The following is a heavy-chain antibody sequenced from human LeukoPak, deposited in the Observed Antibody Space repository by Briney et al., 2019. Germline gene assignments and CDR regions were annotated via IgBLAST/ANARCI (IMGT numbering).Heavy chain of an antibody. V-gene: IGHV1-69*13. Sequence: SVKVSCKASGYTFTSYGISWVRQAPGQGLEWMGGIIPIFGTANYAQKFQGRVTITADESTSTAYMELSSLRSEDTAVYYCATLSDYGDYGTGGYWGQGTLVTVSS. J-gene: IGHJ4*02. D-gene: IGHD4-17*01. CDR3: ATLSDYGDYGTGGY. CDR1: GYTFTSYG. CDR2: IIPIFGTA.